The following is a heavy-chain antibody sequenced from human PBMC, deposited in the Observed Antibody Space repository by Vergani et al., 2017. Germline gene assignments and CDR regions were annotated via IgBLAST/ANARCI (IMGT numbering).Heavy chain of an antibody. D-gene: IGHD3-9*01. Sequence: EVQLVESGGGLVKPGGSLRLSCAASGFTFSSYSMNWVRQAPGKGLEWVSSISSSSSYIYYADSVKGRFTISRDNAKNSLYLQMNSLRAEDTAVYYCARDQKRYFDWSRKYYFDYWGQGTLVTVSS. CDR1: GFTFSSYS. V-gene: IGHV3-21*01. CDR3: ARDQKRYFDWSRKYYFDY. CDR2: ISSSSSYI. J-gene: IGHJ4*02.